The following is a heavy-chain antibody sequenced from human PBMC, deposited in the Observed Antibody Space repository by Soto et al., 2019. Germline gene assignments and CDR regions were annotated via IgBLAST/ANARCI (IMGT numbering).Heavy chain of an antibody. J-gene: IGHJ3*02. D-gene: IGHD3-22*01. Sequence: ASVKVSCKASGYTFTSYAMHCVRQAPGQRLEWMGWINAGNGNTKYSQKFQGRVTITRDTSASTAYMELSSLRSEDTAVYYCAREGEYYYDSSGYANDAFDIWGQGTMVNVS. CDR3: AREGEYYYDSSGYANDAFDI. CDR1: GYTFTSYA. V-gene: IGHV1-3*01. CDR2: INAGNGNT.